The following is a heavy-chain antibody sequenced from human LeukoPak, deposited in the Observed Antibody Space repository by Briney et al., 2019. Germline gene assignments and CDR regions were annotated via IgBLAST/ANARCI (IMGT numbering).Heavy chain of an antibody. J-gene: IGHJ4*02. CDR3: ARKTVADSFDY. CDR1: GGSISSYY. CDR2: IYCSGST. Sequence: PSETLSLTCTVSGGSISSYYWSWIRQPPGKGLEWIGYIYCSGSTNYNPSLKSRVTISVDTSKNQFSLKLSSVTAADTAVYYCARKTVADSFDYWGQGTLVTVSS. D-gene: IGHD6-19*01. V-gene: IGHV4-59*01.